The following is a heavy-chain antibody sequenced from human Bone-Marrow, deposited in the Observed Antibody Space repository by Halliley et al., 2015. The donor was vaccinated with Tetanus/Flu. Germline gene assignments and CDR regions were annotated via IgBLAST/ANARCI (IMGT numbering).Heavy chain of an antibody. CDR3: ARLELDWYFDV. Sequence: REWMGRIDPSGSYTVYRPSFQGLITIPADKSISPAYVQWNSLQASDTAMYYCARLELDWYFDVWGRGTPVTVSS. D-gene: IGHD1-7*01. V-gene: IGHV5-10-1*01. CDR2: IDPSGSYT. J-gene: IGHJ2*01.